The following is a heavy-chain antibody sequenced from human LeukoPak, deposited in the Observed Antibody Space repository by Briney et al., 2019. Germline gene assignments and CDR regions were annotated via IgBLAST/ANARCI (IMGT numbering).Heavy chain of an antibody. J-gene: IGHJ1*01. CDR3: VRSNYGDYMN. CDR1: QFTFSTYW. CDR2: IKQDGSEK. Sequence: PGGSLRLSCAASQFTFSTYWMSWVRQAPGKGLEWVADIKQDGSEKYYVDSVKGRFTISRQNAKNSLFLQMNSLRADDTAVYYCVRSNYGDYMNWGQGTLVTVSS. D-gene: IGHD4-17*01. V-gene: IGHV3-7*01.